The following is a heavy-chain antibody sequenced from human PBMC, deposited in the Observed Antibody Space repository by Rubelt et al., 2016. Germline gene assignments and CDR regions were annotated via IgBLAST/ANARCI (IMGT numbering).Heavy chain of an antibody. V-gene: IGHV4-59*12. J-gene: IGHJ4*02. Sequence: QVQLQESGPGLVKPSETLSLTCAVFGGSISNSYWSWIRQPPGKGLEWIGYIYYSGSTNYNPSLQGRITISVDTSKDQFSLKLSSVTAADTAVYYCARDQSYYYDSSGTYDYWGQGTLVTVSS. CDR1: GGSISNSY. D-gene: IGHD3-22*01. CDR2: IYYSGST. CDR3: ARDQSYYYDSSGTYDY.